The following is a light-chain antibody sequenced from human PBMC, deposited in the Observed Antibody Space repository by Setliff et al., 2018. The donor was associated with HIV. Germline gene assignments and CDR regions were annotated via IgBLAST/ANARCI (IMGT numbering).Light chain of an antibody. V-gene: IGLV1-51*02. CDR2: ENN. CDR3: GTWDSSLSAPV. CDR1: SSNIGNNY. J-gene: IGLJ3*02. Sequence: QSVLTQPPSVSAAPGQKVTISCSGSSSNIGNNYVSWYQQFPGTAPKLFVYENNKRPSGIPDRVSGSKSGTSATLGITGLQTGDEADYYCGTWDSSLSAPVFGGGTKGTV.